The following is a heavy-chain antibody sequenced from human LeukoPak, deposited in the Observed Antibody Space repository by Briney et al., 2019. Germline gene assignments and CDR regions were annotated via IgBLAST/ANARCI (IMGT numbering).Heavy chain of an antibody. CDR2: ISSSSYI. Sequence: GGSLRLSCAASGFTFSSYSMNWVRQAPGKGLEWVSSISSSSYIYYADSVKGRFTISRDNAKNSLYLQMNSLRAEDTAVYYCARDKVATRGYSSGWSPSFDYWGQGTLVTVSS. CDR1: GFTFSSYS. V-gene: IGHV3-21*01. D-gene: IGHD6-19*01. J-gene: IGHJ4*02. CDR3: ARDKVATRGYSSGWSPSFDY.